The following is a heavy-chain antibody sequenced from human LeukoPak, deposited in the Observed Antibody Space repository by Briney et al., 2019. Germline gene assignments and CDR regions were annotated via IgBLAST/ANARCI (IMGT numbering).Heavy chain of an antibody. J-gene: IGHJ4*02. CDR2: IGSSGRTI. CDR3: AKYFRADSGNYYRSFDY. V-gene: IGHV3-48*03. D-gene: IGHD1-26*01. Sequence: PGGSLRLSCAASGFTFSSYEMNWVRQAPGKGLEWVSYIGSSGRTIYHADSVKGRFTISRDNAKNSLYLQMSSLRAEDTAVYYCAKYFRADSGNYYRSFDYWGQGTLVTVSS. CDR1: GFTFSSYE.